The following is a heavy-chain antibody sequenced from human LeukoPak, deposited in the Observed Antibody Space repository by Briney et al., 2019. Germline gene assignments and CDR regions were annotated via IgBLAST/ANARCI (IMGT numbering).Heavy chain of an antibody. J-gene: IGHJ4*02. CDR3: ARLAGPSSSLYYFDY. CDR1: GGSISRYY. CDR2: IDDSGNT. Sequence: SETLSLTCTVSGGSISRYYWSWIRRPPGKGLEWIGYIDDSGNTNYNPSLKSRVTISVDTSKNQFSLKLSSVTAADTAVYYCARLAGPSSSLYYFDYWGQGTLVTVSS. D-gene: IGHD6-13*01. V-gene: IGHV4-59*12.